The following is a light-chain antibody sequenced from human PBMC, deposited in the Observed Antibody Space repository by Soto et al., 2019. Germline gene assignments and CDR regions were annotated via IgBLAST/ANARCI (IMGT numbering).Light chain of an antibody. CDR1: QSISSW. CDR2: DAS. V-gene: IGKV1-5*01. CDR3: QQYNSYWT. J-gene: IGKJ1*01. Sequence: DIQMTQSPSTLSASVGDRVTITCRASQSISSWLAWYQQKPGKAPKLLIYDASSLESGVPSRFSGSGSGTEFTLTISSRQPGDFATYYCQQYNSYWTFGEGNKVYLK.